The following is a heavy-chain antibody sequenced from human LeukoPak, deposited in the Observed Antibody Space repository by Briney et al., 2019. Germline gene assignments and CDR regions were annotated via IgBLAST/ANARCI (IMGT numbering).Heavy chain of an antibody. Sequence: GGSLRLSCAASGFTFSSYAMSWVRQAPGKGLEWVSAISGSGGSTYYADSVKGRFTISGDNSKNTLYLQMNSLRAEDTAVYYCAKPYCSGGSCYYYHDYWGQGTLVTVSS. CDR3: AKPYCSGGSCYYYHDY. CDR2: ISGSGGST. CDR1: GFTFSSYA. D-gene: IGHD2-15*01. V-gene: IGHV3-23*01. J-gene: IGHJ4*02.